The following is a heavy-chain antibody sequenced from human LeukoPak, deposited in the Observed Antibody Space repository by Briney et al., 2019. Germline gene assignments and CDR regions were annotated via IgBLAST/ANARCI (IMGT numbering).Heavy chain of an antibody. J-gene: IGHJ4*02. D-gene: IGHD2-15*01. CDR2: INHSGST. CDR3: ARGRISYLFYCSGGSCQYYFDY. Sequence: PSETLSLTCTVSGGSISSSSYYWSWIRQPPGKGLEWIGEINHSGSTSYNPSLKSRVTISVDTSKNQFSLKLSSVTAADTAVYYCARGRISYLFYCSGGSCQYYFDYWGQGTLVIVSS. CDR1: GGSISSSSYY. V-gene: IGHV4-39*07.